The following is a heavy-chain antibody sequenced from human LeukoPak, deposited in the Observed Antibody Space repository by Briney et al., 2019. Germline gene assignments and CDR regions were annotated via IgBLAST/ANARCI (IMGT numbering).Heavy chain of an antibody. CDR3: AREGIAAAGSYYFDY. J-gene: IGHJ4*02. V-gene: IGHV4-59*01. CDR1: GGSISSYY. Sequence: SETLSLTCTVSGGSISSYYWSWIRQPPGKGLESIGYIYYSGSTNYNPSLKSRVTISVDTSKNQFSLKLSSVTAADTAVYYCAREGIAAAGSYYFDYWGQGTLVTVSS. D-gene: IGHD6-13*01. CDR2: IYYSGST.